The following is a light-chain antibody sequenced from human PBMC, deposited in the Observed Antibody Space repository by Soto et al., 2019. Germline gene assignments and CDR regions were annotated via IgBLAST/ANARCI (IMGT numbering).Light chain of an antibody. Sequence: QSVLSQPPSASGTPGQRVTISCSGSSSNIGSNTVNWYQQLPGTAPKLLIYSRNQRPSGVPDRFSGSKSGTSASLAISGLQSEDEADYYCAAWDDSLNAVVFGGGTKLTVL. CDR2: SRN. V-gene: IGLV1-44*01. CDR1: SSNIGSNT. J-gene: IGLJ2*01. CDR3: AAWDDSLNAVV.